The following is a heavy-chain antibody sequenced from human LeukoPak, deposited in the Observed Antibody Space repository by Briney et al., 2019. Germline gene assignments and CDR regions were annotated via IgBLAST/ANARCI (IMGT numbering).Heavy chain of an antibody. J-gene: IGHJ4*02. Sequence: SVKVSCKASGGTFSSYAISWVRQAPGQGLEWMGRIIPIPGIANYAQKFQGRVTITADKSTSTAYMELSSLRSEDTAVYYCARGDYVWGFDYWGQGTLVTVSS. D-gene: IGHD3-16*01. CDR1: GGTFSSYA. CDR2: IIPIPGIA. CDR3: ARGDYVWGFDY. V-gene: IGHV1-69*04.